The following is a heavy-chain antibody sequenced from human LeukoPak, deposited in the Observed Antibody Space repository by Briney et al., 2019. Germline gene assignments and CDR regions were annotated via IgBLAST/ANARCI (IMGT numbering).Heavy chain of an antibody. CDR2: ISSSSSYI. CDR3: AKDLSSSWSFDAFDM. CDR1: GFTFGDYA. Sequence: GGSLRLSCTASGFTFGDYAMSWVRQAPGKGLEWVSSISSSSSYIYYADSVKGRFTISRDNSKNTLYLHVNSLRAEDTAVYYCAKDLSSSWSFDAFDMWGQGTMVTVSS. D-gene: IGHD6-13*01. J-gene: IGHJ3*02. V-gene: IGHV3-21*01.